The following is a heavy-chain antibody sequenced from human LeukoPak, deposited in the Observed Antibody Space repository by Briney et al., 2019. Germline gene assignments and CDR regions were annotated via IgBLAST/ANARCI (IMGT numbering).Heavy chain of an antibody. CDR3: VRGSMGWDFEIFDY. CDR2: ISYDGSNK. Sequence: GGSLRLSCAASGFTFSSYAMHWVRQAPGKGLEWVAVISYDGSNKYYADSVKGRFTISRDNSKNMVFLQMNGLRAEDTAVYYCVRGSMGWDFEIFDYWGLGTVVTVSS. D-gene: IGHD6-19*01. CDR1: GFTFSSYA. V-gene: IGHV3-30*04. J-gene: IGHJ4*02.